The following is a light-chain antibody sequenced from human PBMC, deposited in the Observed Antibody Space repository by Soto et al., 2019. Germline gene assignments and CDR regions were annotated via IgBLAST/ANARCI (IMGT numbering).Light chain of an antibody. J-gene: IGLJ2*01. Sequence: QSALTQPASVSGSPGQSITISCTGTSSDVGAYNYVSWYQQHPGKAPKLMISNVSNRPSGVSNRFSGSKSGNTASLTISGLQAEDEADYYCSSYTTRSVVFGGGTKRTV. CDR3: SSYTTRSVV. V-gene: IGLV2-14*01. CDR1: SSDVGAYNY. CDR2: NVS.